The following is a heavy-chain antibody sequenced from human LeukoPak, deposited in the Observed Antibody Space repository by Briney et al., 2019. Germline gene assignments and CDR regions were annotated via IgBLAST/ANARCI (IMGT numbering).Heavy chain of an antibody. D-gene: IGHD3-3*01. J-gene: IGHJ4*02. CDR1: GFTLSSYG. CDR2: ISYDGSNK. CDR3: ANAPHWVAGHAHDDCCDCRCYFDY. Sequence: PGGSLRLSCAASGFTLSSYGMRWVRQAPGKGLEWVAVISYDGSNKYYADSVKGRFTISRDNSKNTLYLQMNSLRAEDTAVYYCANAPHWVAGHAHDDCCDCRCYFDYWGQGTLVTVSS. V-gene: IGHV3-30*18.